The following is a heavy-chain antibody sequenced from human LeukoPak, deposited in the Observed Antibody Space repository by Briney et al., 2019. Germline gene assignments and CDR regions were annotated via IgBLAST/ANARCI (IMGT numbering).Heavy chain of an antibody. V-gene: IGHV3-53*01. J-gene: IGHJ4*02. Sequence: PGGSLRLSCAASGFTVSNKYMTWVRQAPGKGLEWVSLIYSDGRTYYADSVKGRFTISRDNSKNTLYLQMNSLRAEDTAVYYCAKEGVREMATILRRRRYYFDYWGQGTLVTVSS. CDR3: AKEGVREMATILRRRRYYFDY. CDR2: IYSDGRT. D-gene: IGHD5-24*01. CDR1: GFTVSNKY.